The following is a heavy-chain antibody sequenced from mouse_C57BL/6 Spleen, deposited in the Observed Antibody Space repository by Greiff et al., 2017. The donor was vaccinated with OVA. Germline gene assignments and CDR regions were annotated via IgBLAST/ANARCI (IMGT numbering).Heavy chain of an antibody. CDR3: ARLTYDYDQAWFAY. J-gene: IGHJ3*01. D-gene: IGHD2-4*01. Sequence: QVQLKQPGAELVRPGSSVKLSCKASGYTFTSYWMDWVKQRPGQGLEWIGNIYPSDSETHYNQKFKDKATLTVDKSSSTAYMQLSSLTSEDSAVYYCARLTYDYDQAWFAYWGQGTLVTVSA. CDR2: IYPSDSET. V-gene: IGHV1-61*01. CDR1: GYTFTSYW.